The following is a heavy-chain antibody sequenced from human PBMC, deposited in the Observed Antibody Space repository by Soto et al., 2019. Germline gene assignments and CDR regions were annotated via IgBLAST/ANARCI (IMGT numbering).Heavy chain of an antibody. J-gene: IGHJ4*02. CDR1: GGSISSGDYY. D-gene: IGHD3-3*01. CDR3: ARVITFFGVVSPPEYYSVS. V-gene: IGHV4-30-4*01. Sequence: SETLSLTCTVSGGSISSGDYYWSWIRQPPGKGLEWIGYIYYSGSTYYNPSLKSRVTISVDTSKNQFSLKLSSVTAADTAVYYCARVITFFGVVSPPEYYSVSLGQATLVTVPQ. CDR2: IYYSGST.